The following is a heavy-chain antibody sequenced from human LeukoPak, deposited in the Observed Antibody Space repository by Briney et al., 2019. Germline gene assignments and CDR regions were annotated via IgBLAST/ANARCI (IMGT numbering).Heavy chain of an antibody. V-gene: IGHV3-49*04. J-gene: IGHJ4*02. CDR2: VRSETYGGTT. CDR3: TRGRRATHDY. D-gene: IGHD1-26*01. Sequence: GGSLRLSCTASGFTIGDYAMSWVRQAPGKGLEWVGFVRSETYGGTTEYAASVKGRLTISRDDSKSIAYLQMNSLKTEDTAVYYCTRGRRATHDYWGQGTLVTVSS. CDR1: GFTIGDYA.